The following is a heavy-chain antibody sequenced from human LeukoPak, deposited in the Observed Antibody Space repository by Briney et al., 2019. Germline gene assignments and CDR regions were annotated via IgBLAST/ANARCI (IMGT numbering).Heavy chain of an antibody. V-gene: IGHV5-51*01. CDR1: GYSFTSYW. CDR3: ARGFGDCGRFEVY. D-gene: IGHD2-21*02. CDR2: IYPSDSDT. J-gene: IGHJ4*02. Sequence: GESLKISCKGSGYSFTSYWIGWVRQMPGKGLEWLGIIYPSDSDTKYSPSFQGQVTISADKSISTAYLQWSSLKASDTAMYFCARGFGDCGRFEVYWGQGTLVTVSS.